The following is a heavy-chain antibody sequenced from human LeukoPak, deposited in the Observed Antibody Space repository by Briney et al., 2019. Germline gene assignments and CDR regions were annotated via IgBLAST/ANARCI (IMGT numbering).Heavy chain of an antibody. CDR3: ARAGITIFGVVIIGAFDI. V-gene: IGHV4-30-2*01. D-gene: IGHD3-3*01. J-gene: IGHJ3*02. CDR2: IYHSGST. CDR1: GGSISSGGYS. Sequence: SETLSLTCAVSGGSISSGGYSWSWLRQPPGKGLEWIGYIYHSGSTYYHPSLKSRVTISVDRSKNQFSLKLSSVTAADTAVYYCARAGITIFGVVIIGAFDIWGQGTMVTVSS.